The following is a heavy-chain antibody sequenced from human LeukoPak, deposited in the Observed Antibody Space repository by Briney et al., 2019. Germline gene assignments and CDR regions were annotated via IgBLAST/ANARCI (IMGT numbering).Heavy chain of an antibody. CDR1: GFTFSTYN. CDR2: INPSSTTI. CDR3: ARAQDPTILSYFDY. D-gene: IGHD5-24*01. J-gene: IGHJ4*02. Sequence: GGSLRLSCAASGFTFSTYNMNWVRRAPGKGLEWVSYINPSSTTIYYADSVKGRFTISRDNAKNSLYLQMNSLRDEDTAVYYCARAQDPTILSYFDYWGQGTLVTVSS. V-gene: IGHV3-48*02.